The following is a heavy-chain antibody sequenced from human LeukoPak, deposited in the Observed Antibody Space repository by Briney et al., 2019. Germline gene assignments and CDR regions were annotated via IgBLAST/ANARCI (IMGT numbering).Heavy chain of an antibody. CDR1: GYTLTELS. CDR3: ATAPPYGGIPLRFDY. CDR2: FDPEDGET. D-gene: IGHD4-23*01. J-gene: IGHJ4*02. Sequence: GASVKVSCKVSGYTLTELSMHWVRQAPGKGLEWMGGFDPEDGETIYAQKFQGRVTMTEDTSTDTAYMELSSLRSEDTAVYYCATAPPYGGIPLRFDYWGQGTLVTVSS. V-gene: IGHV1-24*01.